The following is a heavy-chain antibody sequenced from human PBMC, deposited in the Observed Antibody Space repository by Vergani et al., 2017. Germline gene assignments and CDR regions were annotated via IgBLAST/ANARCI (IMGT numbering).Heavy chain of an antibody. D-gene: IGHD3-16*01. J-gene: IGHJ5*02. CDR3: SRDRRIMYNWFDP. Sequence: EVQLLESGGGLVQPGGSLRLSCAASGFTFSSYVMSWVRQAPGKGLEWVLRISGSASNTYYADSVKGRFTISRDNSKNTLYLEMNSLRAEETAVYYCSRDRRIMYNWFDPWGQGTLVTVSS. V-gene: IGHV3-23*01. CDR2: ISGSASNT. CDR1: GFTFSSYV.